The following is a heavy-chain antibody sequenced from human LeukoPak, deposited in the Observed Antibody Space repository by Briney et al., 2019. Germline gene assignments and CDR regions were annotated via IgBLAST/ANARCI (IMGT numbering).Heavy chain of an antibody. CDR2: INAGNGNT. V-gene: IGHV1-3*01. J-gene: IGHJ4*02. Sequence: ASVKVSCKASGYTFTSYAMHWVRQAPGQRLEWMGWINAGNGNTKYSQKFQGRVTITRDTSASTAYMELSSLRSEDTAVYYCARGRRSSTSCLFDYWGQGTLVTVSS. D-gene: IGHD2-2*01. CDR1: GYTFTSYA. CDR3: ARGRRSSTSCLFDY.